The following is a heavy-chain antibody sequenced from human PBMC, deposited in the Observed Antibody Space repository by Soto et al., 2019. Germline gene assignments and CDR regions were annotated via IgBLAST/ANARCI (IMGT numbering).Heavy chain of an antibody. CDR2: NIPSFGTP. CDR3: ARDALGCDY. J-gene: IGHJ4*02. V-gene: IGHV1-69*01. Sequence: QVQLEQSGAEEKKPGSSVKVTCNSSDSSFSTYAIGWVRQAPGQGLQRIQQNIPSFGTPTYPQKFQGRVTITADASTNTAYMELITLIFEDTAVYYCARDALGCDYWGQGTHLTVSS. CDR1: DSSFSTYA.